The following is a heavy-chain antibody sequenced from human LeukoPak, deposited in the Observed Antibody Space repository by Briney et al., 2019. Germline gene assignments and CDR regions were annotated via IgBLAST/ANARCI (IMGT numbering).Heavy chain of an antibody. D-gene: IGHD5-12*01. J-gene: IGHJ4*02. V-gene: IGHV3-23*01. CDR1: GFTFSGYA. CDR2: ISGSGGST. Sequence: GGSLRLSSAASGFTFSGYAMSCVRQAPGKGLGWVSAISGSGGSTYYADSVKGRFPISRDNSKNTLYLQMNSLRAEDTAVYYCAKGTRGYSGYDWPFDYWGQGTLVTVSS. CDR3: AKGTRGYSGYDWPFDY.